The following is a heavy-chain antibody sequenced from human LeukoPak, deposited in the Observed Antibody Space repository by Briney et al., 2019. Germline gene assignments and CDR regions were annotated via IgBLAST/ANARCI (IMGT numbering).Heavy chain of an antibody. D-gene: IGHD2-2*01. CDR1: GFTFTGHY. Sequence: ASMKVSCKSSGFTFTGHYIHWVRQAPGQGLEWMGYIGPRNSAASYAEKLQGRVTMTRDTSLSTAYMELSRLTSDDTAVYYCAREGSDQLSKDFDYWGQGTLVTVSS. CDR3: AREGSDQLSKDFDY. J-gene: IGHJ4*02. V-gene: IGHV1-2*02. CDR2: IGPRNSAA.